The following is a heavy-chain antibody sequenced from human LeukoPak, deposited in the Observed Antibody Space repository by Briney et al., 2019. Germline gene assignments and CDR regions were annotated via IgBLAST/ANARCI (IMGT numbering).Heavy chain of an antibody. Sequence: GGSLRLSCAASGFTFDDYAMHWVRQAPGKGLERVSGISWNSGSIGYADSVKGRFTISRDNAKNSLYLQMNSLRAEDTALYYCAKSPSRGSAYAPFDYWGQGTLVTVSS. CDR2: ISWNSGSI. CDR1: GFTFDDYA. D-gene: IGHD3-16*01. CDR3: AKSPSRGSAYAPFDY. J-gene: IGHJ4*02. V-gene: IGHV3-9*01.